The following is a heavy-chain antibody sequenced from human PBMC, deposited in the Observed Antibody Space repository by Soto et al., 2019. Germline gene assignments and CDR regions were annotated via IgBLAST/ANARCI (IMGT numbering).Heavy chain of an antibody. Sequence: EVQLVESGGGLVQPGGSLRLSCAASGFTFNTHSMNWVRQTPGKGLEWISYISSGSSTIYYADSVKGRFTISRPNAKNSVYLQMNSLRAEDPAVYYCARGPMPVGAITSWGQGTLVTVSS. V-gene: IGHV3-48*01. D-gene: IGHD1-26*01. CDR1: GFTFNTHS. J-gene: IGHJ5*02. CDR2: ISSGSSTI. CDR3: ARGPMPVGAITS.